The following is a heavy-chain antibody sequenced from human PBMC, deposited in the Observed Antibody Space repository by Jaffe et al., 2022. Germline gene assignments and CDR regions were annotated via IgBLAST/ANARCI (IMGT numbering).Heavy chain of an antibody. J-gene: IGHJ4*02. D-gene: IGHD3-9*01. CDR3: AREAWAGTDILTGYYTRMKYYFDY. V-gene: IGHV7-4-1*02. CDR2: INTNTGNP. Sequence: QVQLVQSGSELKEPGASVKVSCKASGYTFTSFSLNWVRQAPGQGLEWMGWINTNTGNPTYAQGFTGRLVFSLDTSVSTAYLQISSLKAEDTAVYYCAREAWAGTDILTGYYTRMKYYFDYWGQGTLVTVSS. CDR1: GYTFTSFS.